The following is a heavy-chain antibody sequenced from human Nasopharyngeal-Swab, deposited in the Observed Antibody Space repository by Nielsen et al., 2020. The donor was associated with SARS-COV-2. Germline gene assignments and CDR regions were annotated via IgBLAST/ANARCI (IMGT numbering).Heavy chain of an antibody. CDR3: ASELELNAEYFQH. CDR1: GFTFSGYY. CDR2: ISSSGSTI. Sequence: GESLKISCAASGFTFSGYYMSWIRQAPGKGLEWVSYISSSGSTIYYADSVKGRFTISRDNAKNSLYLQMNSLRAEDTAVYYCASELELNAEYFQHWGQGTLVTVSS. D-gene: IGHD1-7*01. J-gene: IGHJ1*01. V-gene: IGHV3-11*04.